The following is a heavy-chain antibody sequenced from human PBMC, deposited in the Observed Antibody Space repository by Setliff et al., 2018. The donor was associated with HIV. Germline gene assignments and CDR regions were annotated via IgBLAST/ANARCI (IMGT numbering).Heavy chain of an antibody. Sequence: ASVKVSCKASGYIFTDYYMHWVRQAPGQELGWMGRINPNSGGTNYAQKFQGRVTMTRDTSISTAYPELSSLRPEDTAVFYCATDPLAVAGTGFDHWGQGTLVTVSS. V-gene: IGHV1-2*06. J-gene: IGHJ5*02. CDR1: GYIFTDYY. CDR2: INPNSGGT. D-gene: IGHD6-19*01. CDR3: ATDPLAVAGTGFDH.